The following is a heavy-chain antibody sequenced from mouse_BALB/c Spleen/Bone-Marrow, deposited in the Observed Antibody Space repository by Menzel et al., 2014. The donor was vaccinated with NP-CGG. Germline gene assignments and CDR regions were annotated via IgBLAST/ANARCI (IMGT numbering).Heavy chain of an antibody. Sequence: QVQLQQSGAELVRPGSSVKISCKASGYAFSSYWMNWVKQRPGQGLEWIGQIYPGDGDTNYNGKFRGKATLTADKSSSTAYMQLSSLTSEDSAVYFCARWITTVVAPYVMDYWGQGISVTVSS. V-gene: IGHV1-80*01. CDR1: GYAFSSYW. CDR3: ARWITTVVAPYVMDY. J-gene: IGHJ4*01. CDR2: IYPGDGDT. D-gene: IGHD1-1*01.